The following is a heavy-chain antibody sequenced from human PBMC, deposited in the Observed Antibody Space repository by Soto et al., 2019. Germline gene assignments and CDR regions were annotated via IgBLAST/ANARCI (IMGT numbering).Heavy chain of an antibody. CDR3: ARDKGIAAAGDPGFPGGS. CDR1: GFTFSSYA. J-gene: IGHJ5*02. V-gene: IGHV3-23*01. D-gene: IGHD6-13*01. Sequence: EVQLLESGGGLVQPGGSLRLSCAASGFTFSSYAMSWVRQAPGKGLEWVSAISGSGGSTYYADSVKGRFTISRDNSKNTLYLQMNSLRAEDTAVYYCARDKGIAAAGDPGFPGGSWGQGTLVTVSS. CDR2: ISGSGGST.